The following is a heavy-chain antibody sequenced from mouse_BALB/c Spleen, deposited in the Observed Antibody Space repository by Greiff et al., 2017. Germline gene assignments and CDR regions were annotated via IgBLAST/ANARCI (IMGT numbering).Heavy chain of an antibody. CDR3: AREGVRGFAY. D-gene: IGHD2-14*01. CDR1: GYSITSDYA. CDR2: ISYSGST. V-gene: IGHV3-2*02. J-gene: IGHJ3*01. Sequence: EVQGVESGPGLVKPSQSLSLTCTVTGYSITSDYAWNWIRQFPGNKLEWMGYISYSGSTSYNPSLKSRISITRDTSKNQFFLQLNSVTTEDTATYYCAREGVRGFAYWGQGTLVTVSA.